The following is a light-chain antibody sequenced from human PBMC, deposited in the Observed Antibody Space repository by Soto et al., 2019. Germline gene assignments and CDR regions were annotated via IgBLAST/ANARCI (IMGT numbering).Light chain of an antibody. CDR3: FSFTSTNTHV. V-gene: IGLV2-23*01. Sequence: QSVLTQPASVCGSPGQSVAISSTGTSSDFGSYKFVSWYQHHPGKVPKVIIYETSKRPSGVSDRFSGSKSGNTASLTISGLQAEDEADYYCFSFTSTNTHVFGSGTKVTVL. J-gene: IGLJ1*01. CDR2: ETS. CDR1: SSDFGSYKF.